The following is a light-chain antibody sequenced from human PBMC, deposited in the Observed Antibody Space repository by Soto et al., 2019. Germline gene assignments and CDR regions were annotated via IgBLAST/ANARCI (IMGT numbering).Light chain of an antibody. CDR3: QLYGISPH. J-gene: IGKJ5*01. CDR2: ASS. CDR1: QSVRSNF. Sequence: PGERATLSCRASQSVRSNFLAWYQHKPGQAPRLLIYASSNRATGIPDRFSGSASGTDFTLTINRLEPEDFAVYYCQLYGISPHFGQGTRLEIK. V-gene: IGKV3-20*01.